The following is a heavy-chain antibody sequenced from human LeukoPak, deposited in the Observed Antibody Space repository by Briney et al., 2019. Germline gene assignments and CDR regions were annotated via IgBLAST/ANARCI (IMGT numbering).Heavy chain of an antibody. Sequence: SETLSLTCTVSGGSISSSSYYWGWIRQPPGKGLEWIGSIYYSGSTYYNPSLKSRVTISVDTSKNQSSLKLSSVTAADTAVYYCASPGYSSSWYRHYYYYGMDVWGQGTTVTVSS. D-gene: IGHD6-13*01. V-gene: IGHV4-39*01. CDR3: ASPGYSSSWYRHYYYYGMDV. CDR2: IYYSGST. CDR1: GGSISSSSYY. J-gene: IGHJ6*02.